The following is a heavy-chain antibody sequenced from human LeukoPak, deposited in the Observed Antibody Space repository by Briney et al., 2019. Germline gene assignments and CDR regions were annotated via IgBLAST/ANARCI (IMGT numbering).Heavy chain of an antibody. Sequence: GGSLRLSCAASGFTFSSYAMHWVRQAPGKGLEWVAVISYDGSNKYYADSVKGRFTISRDNSKNTLYLQMNSLRAEDTAVYYCARDRSYYGSGSHYDSGAFDIWGQGTMVTVSS. V-gene: IGHV3-30-3*01. CDR1: GFTFSSYA. D-gene: IGHD3-10*01. CDR3: ARDRSYYGSGSHYDSGAFDI. CDR2: ISYDGSNK. J-gene: IGHJ3*02.